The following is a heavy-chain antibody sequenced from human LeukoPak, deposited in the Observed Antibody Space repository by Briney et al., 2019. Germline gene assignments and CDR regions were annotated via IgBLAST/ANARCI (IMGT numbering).Heavy chain of an antibody. CDR3: GRDGAVTPYYLDY. CDR1: GYTFTSYG. J-gene: IGHJ4*02. CDR2: ISAYDDNT. D-gene: IGHD3-3*01. Sequence: ASVKVSCKASGYTFTSYGISWVRQAPGQGLEWMGWISAYDDNTNYAQNLQGRVTMTTDTSTSTVYMELRSLRSDDTAFYYCGRDGAVTPYYLDYWGQGTLATVSS. V-gene: IGHV1-18*01.